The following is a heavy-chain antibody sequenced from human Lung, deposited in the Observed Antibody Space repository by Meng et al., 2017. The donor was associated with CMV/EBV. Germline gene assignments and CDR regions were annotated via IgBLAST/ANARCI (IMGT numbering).Heavy chain of an antibody. CDR3: ARAADLYDYYDSSGYYGY. CDR1: GFTFSSYW. V-gene: IGHV3-74*01. J-gene: IGHJ4*02. Sequence: GGSLRLSCAASGFTFSSYWMHWVRQAPGKGLVWVSRINSDGSSTSYADSVKGRFTISRDNAKNTLYLQMNSLRAEDTAVYYCARAADLYDYYDSSGYYGYWGQGTLVTVPS. D-gene: IGHD3-22*01. CDR2: INSDGSST.